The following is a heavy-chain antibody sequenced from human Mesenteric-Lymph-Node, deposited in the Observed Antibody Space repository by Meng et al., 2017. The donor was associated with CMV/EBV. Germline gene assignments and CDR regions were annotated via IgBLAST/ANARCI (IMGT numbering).Heavy chain of an antibody. Sequence: GESLKISCAASGFTFSSYAMHWVRQAPGKGLEWAAYIHYDGTIKLHADSVKGRFTISRDNSKNSFYLQMNSLRPEDTALYYCVKDPELYYWGQGTLVTVSS. J-gene: IGHJ4*02. CDR3: VKDPELYY. CDR1: GFTFSSYA. CDR2: IHYDGTIK. V-gene: IGHV3-30*02. D-gene: IGHD3-10*01.